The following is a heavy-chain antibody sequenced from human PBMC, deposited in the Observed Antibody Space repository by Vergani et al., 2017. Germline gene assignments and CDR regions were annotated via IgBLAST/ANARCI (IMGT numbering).Heavy chain of an antibody. V-gene: IGHV4-39*01. J-gene: IGHJ2*01. CDR3: ASGKYYSDSTSHFRGRYFDV. CDR2: IYNSGNG. Sequence: QMQLQESGPGLVKASETLSLTCTVPGDSIISRSYSWGWTRQPPGKGLDWIGSIYNSGNGDSSSSLKSRVTISADTSKNQFSLRLTSVTAADTAVYYCASGKYYSDSTSHFRGRYFDVWGRGTLVTVPS. CDR1: GDSIISRSYS. D-gene: IGHD3-16*01.